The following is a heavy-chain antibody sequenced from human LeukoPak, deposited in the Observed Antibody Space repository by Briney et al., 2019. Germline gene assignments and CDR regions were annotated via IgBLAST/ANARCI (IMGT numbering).Heavy chain of an antibody. V-gene: IGHV3-21*01. CDR2: ISTSSSYI. J-gene: IGHJ4*02. D-gene: IGHD3-22*01. CDR3: ARDPTPSTYYDSSGYSQTFDY. CDR1: GFTFSSYS. Sequence: GGSLRLSCAASGFTFSSYSMNCVRQAPGKWLEWVSSISTSSSYIFYANSVKGRFTISRENAKHSLYLKMNSLRAEDTAVYYCARDPTPSTYYDSSGYSQTFDYWGQGTLVTVSS.